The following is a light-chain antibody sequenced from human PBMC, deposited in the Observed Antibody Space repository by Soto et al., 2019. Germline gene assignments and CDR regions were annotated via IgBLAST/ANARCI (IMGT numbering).Light chain of an antibody. CDR2: KAS. Sequence: DIQMTQSPSTLSASVGDRVTLTCRASQSISSWLAWYQQKPGKAPKLLIYKASSLESGVPSRFSGSGSGTEFTITISSLQPDDFATYCCQQYHSYPYTFGQGTKLEIK. J-gene: IGKJ2*01. V-gene: IGKV1-5*03. CDR3: QQYHSYPYT. CDR1: QSISSW.